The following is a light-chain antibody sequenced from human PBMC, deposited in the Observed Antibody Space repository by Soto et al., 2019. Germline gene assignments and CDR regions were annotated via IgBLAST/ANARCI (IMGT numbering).Light chain of an antibody. CDR1: QSVSSSY. J-gene: IGKJ2*01. CDR2: GAS. CDR3: QQYPGYT. Sequence: EIVLTQSPGTLSLSPGERATLSCRASQSVSSSYLAWYQQKPGQAPRLLIYGASGRATGIPDRFSGSGSGTDFTLTISRLEPEAFALYYCQQYPGYTFGQGTKLEIK. V-gene: IGKV3-20*01.